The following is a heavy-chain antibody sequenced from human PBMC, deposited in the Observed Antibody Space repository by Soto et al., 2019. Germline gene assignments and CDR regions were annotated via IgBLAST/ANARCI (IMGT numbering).Heavy chain of an antibody. CDR3: ARGSSITMVRGVIITFFDY. J-gene: IGHJ4*02. CDR1: GGSISSGGYY. V-gene: IGHV4-31*03. D-gene: IGHD3-10*01. Sequence: SETLSLTCTVSGGSISSGGYYWSWIRQHPGKGLEWIGYIYYSGSTYYNPSLKSRVTISVDTSKNQFSLKLSSVTAADTAVYYCARGSSITMVRGVIITFFDYWGQGTLVTVSS. CDR2: IYYSGST.